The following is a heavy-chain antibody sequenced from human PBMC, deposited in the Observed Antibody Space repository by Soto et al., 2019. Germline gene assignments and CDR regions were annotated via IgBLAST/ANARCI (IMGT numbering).Heavy chain of an antibody. V-gene: IGHV3-30*18. CDR2: ISYDGSNK. Sequence: QVQPVESGGGVVQPGRSLRLSCAASGFTFSSYGMHWVRQAPGKGLEWVAVISYDGSNKYYADSVKGRFTISRDNSKNTLYLQMNSLRAEDTAVYYCAKDPSWKAFYYYYGMDVWGQGTTVTVSS. CDR3: AKDPSWKAFYYYYGMDV. CDR1: GFTFSSYG. J-gene: IGHJ6*02. D-gene: IGHD1-1*01.